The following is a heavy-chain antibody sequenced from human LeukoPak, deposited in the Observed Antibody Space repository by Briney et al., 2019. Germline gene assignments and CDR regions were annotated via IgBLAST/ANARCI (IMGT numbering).Heavy chain of an antibody. CDR3: AIVASARQGTIEP. V-gene: IGHV3-23*01. CDR1: GFTFGDYA. D-gene: IGHD6-13*01. CDR2: ISGSGGTT. J-gene: IGHJ5*02. Sequence: PGGSLRLSCTASGFTFGDYAMSWVRQAPGKGLEWVSAISGSGGTTYYADSVKGRFTISRDNSKRTLYVQMNRLRAQETPVNTGAIVASARQGTIEPWGQGNLVTMSS.